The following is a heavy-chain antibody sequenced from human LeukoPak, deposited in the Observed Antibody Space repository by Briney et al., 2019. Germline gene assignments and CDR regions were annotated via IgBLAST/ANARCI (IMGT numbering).Heavy chain of an antibody. CDR2: IYHSGST. V-gene: IGHV4-30-2*01. CDR3: AISIAPWHYYYYYMDV. Sequence: SQTLSLTCAVSGGSISSGGYSWSWIRQPPGKGLEWIGYIYHSGSTYYNPSLKSRVTISVDTSKNQFSLKLSSVTAADTAVYYCAISIAPWHYYYYYMDVWGKGTTVTVSS. J-gene: IGHJ6*03. D-gene: IGHD6-6*01. CDR1: GGSISSGGYS.